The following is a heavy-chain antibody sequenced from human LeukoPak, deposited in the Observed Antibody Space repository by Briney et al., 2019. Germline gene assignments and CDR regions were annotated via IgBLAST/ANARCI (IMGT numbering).Heavy chain of an antibody. Sequence: SETLSLTCTVSGSITSNNNYCGWIRQPPGKGREWFGVIIHSGSTNYNPSPKSRLPISVETSKNQSSLKLGYLTAPAPAAYYFARHYRPGLLWFGDPWGQGTLVSVSS. V-gene: IGHV4-39*01. CDR2: IIHSGST. CDR3: ARHYRPGLLWFGDP. D-gene: IGHD3-10*01. J-gene: IGHJ5*02. CDR1: GSITSNNNY.